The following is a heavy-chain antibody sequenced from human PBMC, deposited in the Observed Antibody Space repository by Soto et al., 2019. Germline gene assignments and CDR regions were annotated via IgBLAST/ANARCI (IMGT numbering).Heavy chain of an antibody. CDR3: ARQIALEGYDGFWTEPFDL. CDR1: GYSFTSYW. D-gene: IGHD3-3*01. CDR2: IYPGDSDT. Sequence: GESLKISCKGSGYSFTSYWIGWVRQMPGKGLEWMGIIYPGDSDTRYSPSFQGQVTISADKSISTAYLQWSSLKASDTAMYYCARQIALEGYDGFWTEPFDLWGQGTLVTVSS. V-gene: IGHV5-51*01. J-gene: IGHJ5*02.